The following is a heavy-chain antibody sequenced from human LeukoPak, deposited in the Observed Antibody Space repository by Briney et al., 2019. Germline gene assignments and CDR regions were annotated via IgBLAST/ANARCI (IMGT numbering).Heavy chain of an antibody. V-gene: IGHV4-34*10. CDR1: GGSFSGYC. CDR2: VHHTGRA. CDR3: AREPDA. J-gene: IGHJ5*02. Sequence: SETLSLTCAVYGGSFSGYCWSWIRQPPGKGLEWLGTVHHTGRAFYNPSLRGRTTVSVDTSKNEFSLKLTSVTAADTAVYYCAREPDAWGQGILVIVSS.